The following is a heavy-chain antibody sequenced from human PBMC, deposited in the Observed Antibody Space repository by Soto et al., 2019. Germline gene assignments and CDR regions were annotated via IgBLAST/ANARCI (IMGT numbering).Heavy chain of an antibody. V-gene: IGHV3-7*01. D-gene: IGHD3-3*01. CDR1: GFTFSSYW. CDR3: ARSLSGQYDFWSGYYSYYYYMDV. Sequence: GGSLRLSCAASGFTFSSYWMSWVRQAPGKGLEWVANIKQDGSEKYYVDSVKGRFTISRDNAKNSLYLQMNSLRAEDTAVYYCARSLSGQYDFWSGYYSYYYYMDVWGKGTTVTVSS. J-gene: IGHJ6*03. CDR2: IKQDGSEK.